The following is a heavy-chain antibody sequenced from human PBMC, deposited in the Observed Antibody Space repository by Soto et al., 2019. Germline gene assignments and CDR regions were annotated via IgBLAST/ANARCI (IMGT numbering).Heavy chain of an antibody. CDR3: ARGGAAAGTGSYCYGMDV. V-gene: IGHV4-34*01. CDR1: GGSFSGYY. D-gene: IGHD6-13*01. Sequence: SETLSLTCAVYGGSFSGYYWSWIRQPPGKGLEWIGEINHSGSTNYNPSLKSRVTISVDTSKNQFSLKLSSVTAADTAVYYCARGGAAAGTGSYCYGMDVWGQGTTVTVSS. CDR2: INHSGST. J-gene: IGHJ6*02.